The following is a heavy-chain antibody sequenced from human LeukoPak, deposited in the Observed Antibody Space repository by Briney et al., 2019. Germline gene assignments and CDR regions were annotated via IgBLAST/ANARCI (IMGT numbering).Heavy chain of an antibody. CDR1: GFTLSIYW. J-gene: IGHJ4*02. D-gene: IGHD3-22*01. Sequence: GGSLRLSCAASGFTLSIYWMSWVRQAPGKGLERVANIKQDGSEKYYVDSVKGRLTISRDNAKNSLYLQMNSLRAEDTAVYYCARANYYDSSGYSPSYYFDYWGQGTLVSVSS. V-gene: IGHV3-7*01. CDR2: IKQDGSEK. CDR3: ARANYYDSSGYSPSYYFDY.